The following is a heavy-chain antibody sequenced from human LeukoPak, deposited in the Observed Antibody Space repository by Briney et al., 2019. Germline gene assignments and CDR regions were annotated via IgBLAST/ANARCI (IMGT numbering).Heavy chain of an antibody. CDR2: INPNSGGK. J-gene: IGHJ4*02. V-gene: IGHV1-2*02. D-gene: IGHD3-10*01. CDR3: AVCSSGSYYTKLEY. Sequence: ASVKVSCKASGYTFTGYYIHWVRQAPGQGLEWIGWINPNSGGKNYAQKFQGRVTMTRDTSINTAYMELTRLTSDDTAMYFCAVCSSGSYYTKLEYWGQGTLVPVSS. CDR1: GYTFTGYY.